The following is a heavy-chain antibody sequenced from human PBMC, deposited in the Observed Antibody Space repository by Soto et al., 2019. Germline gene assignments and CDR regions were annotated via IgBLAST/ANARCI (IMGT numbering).Heavy chain of an antibody. D-gene: IGHD5-18*01. Sequence: GGSLRLSCAASGFTFSSYGMHWVRQAPGKGLEWVAVIWYDGSNKYYADSVKGRFTISRDNSKNTLYLQMNSLRAEDTAVYYCVKGGYSYGSPPNYYPYGMDVWGQGTTVTVSS. CDR2: IWYDGSNK. J-gene: IGHJ6*02. CDR1: GFTFSSYG. V-gene: IGHV3-33*01. CDR3: VKGGYSYGSPPNYYPYGMDV.